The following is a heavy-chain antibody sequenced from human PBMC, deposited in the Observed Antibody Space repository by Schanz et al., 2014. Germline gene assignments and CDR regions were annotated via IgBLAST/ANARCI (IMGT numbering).Heavy chain of an antibody. Sequence: QVQLQESGPGLVKPSETLSLTCTVSGGSIRGYYCSWIRQPPGKGLEWIGYVHSSGSTNYNSSLKSGVTITEDPSKTQSPLKLRSGPAADTAVYYCARHLPGGYNNHGWFDPWGQGTLVTVSS. V-gene: IGHV4-59*08. CDR1: GGSIRGYY. CDR2: VHSSGST. CDR3: ARHLPGGYNNHGWFDP. D-gene: IGHD4-4*01. J-gene: IGHJ5*02.